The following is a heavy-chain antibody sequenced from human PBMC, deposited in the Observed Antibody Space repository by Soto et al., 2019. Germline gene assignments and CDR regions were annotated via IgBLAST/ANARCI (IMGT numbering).Heavy chain of an antibody. CDR1: GFAFNSYV. J-gene: IGHJ4*02. CDR3: AKDGYSITRNKPLDY. Sequence: GGSLRLSCRTSGFAFNSYVMHWVRQAPGKGLEWVAVVWYDGSNEKYADSVKGRFIISRDSSENTLYLQMNTLRVDDTADYYCAKDGYSITRNKPLDYWGQGTLVTVSS. D-gene: IGHD2-2*01. V-gene: IGHV3-33*06. CDR2: VWYDGSNE.